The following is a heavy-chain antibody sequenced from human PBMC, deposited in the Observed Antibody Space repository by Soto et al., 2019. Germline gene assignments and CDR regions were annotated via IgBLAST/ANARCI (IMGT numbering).Heavy chain of an antibody. CDR2: IYYSGST. V-gene: IGHV4-59*01. CDR3: ARYNWNYGVDP. CDR1: GCSISIYY. Sequence: SETLSLTCTVSGCSISIYYWSWIRQPPGKGLEWIGYIYYSGSTNYNPSLKSRVTISVDTSKNQFSLKLSSVTAADTAVYYCARYNWNYGVDPWGRGTLVTVSS. J-gene: IGHJ5*02. D-gene: IGHD1-7*01.